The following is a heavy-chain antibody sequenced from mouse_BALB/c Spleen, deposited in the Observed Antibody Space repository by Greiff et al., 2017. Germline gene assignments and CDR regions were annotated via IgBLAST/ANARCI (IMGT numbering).Heavy chain of an antibody. V-gene: IGHV5-6-5*01. Sequence: EVQRVESGGGLVKPGGSLKLSCAASGFTFSSYAMSWVRQTPEKRLEWVASISSGGSTYYPDSVKGRFTISRDNARNILYLQMSSLRSEDTAMYYCARARNSYYFDYWGQGTTRTVSS. J-gene: IGHJ2*01. D-gene: IGHD2-1*01. CDR1: GFTFSSYA. CDR3: ARARNSYYFDY. CDR2: ISSGGST.